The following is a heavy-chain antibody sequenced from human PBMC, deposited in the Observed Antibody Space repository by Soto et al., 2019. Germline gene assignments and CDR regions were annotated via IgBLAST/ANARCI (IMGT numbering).Heavy chain of an antibody. CDR1: GFTFSSYA. Sequence: GGSLRLSCAASGFTFSSYAMHWVRQAPGKGLEWVAVISYDGSNKYYADSVKGRFTISRDNSKNTLYLQMNSLRAEDTAVYYCAREIFVRGVIPYYYYYGMDVWGQGTTVTVSS. V-gene: IGHV3-30-3*01. CDR2: ISYDGSNK. J-gene: IGHJ6*02. CDR3: AREIFVRGVIPYYYYYGMDV. D-gene: IGHD3-10*02.